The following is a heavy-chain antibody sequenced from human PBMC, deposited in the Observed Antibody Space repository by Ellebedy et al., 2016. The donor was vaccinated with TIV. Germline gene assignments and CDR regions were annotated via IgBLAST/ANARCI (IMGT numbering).Heavy chain of an antibody. V-gene: IGHV3-48*01. CDR2: ISGSSSTI. CDR1: GFTFSSQS. CDR3: AKDVRYTTGWGGALDI. D-gene: IGHD2-8*02. J-gene: IGHJ3*02. Sequence: PGGSLRLSCAASGFTFSSQSVNRVRQAPGKGLEWVSVISGSSSTIYYADSVKGRFTIPRDNSRNTLYLQMNSLRGEDTAVYFCAKDVRYTTGWGGALDIWGQGAMVTVSS.